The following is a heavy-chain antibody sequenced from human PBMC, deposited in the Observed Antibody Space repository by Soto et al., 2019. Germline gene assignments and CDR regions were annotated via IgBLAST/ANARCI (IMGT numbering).Heavy chain of an antibody. Sequence: QVQLVQSGAEVKEPGASVKVSCKASGYTFSNYGITWVRQAPGQGLEWMGWISAYNGDTNYAQRLQGRVSMTTDTSTSTAHMELRSLRSDDTAVYYCATAPSQYYFDYWGQGTLVTVSS. V-gene: IGHV1-18*01. CDR1: GYTFSNYG. CDR2: ISAYNGDT. CDR3: ATAPSQYYFDY. J-gene: IGHJ4*02.